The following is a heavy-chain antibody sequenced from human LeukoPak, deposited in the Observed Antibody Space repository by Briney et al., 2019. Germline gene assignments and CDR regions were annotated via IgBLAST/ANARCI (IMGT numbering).Heavy chain of an antibody. CDR2: IYYRGST. V-gene: IGHV4-59*01. D-gene: IGHD3-22*01. CDR3: ARLSGYSSGHYYSDY. Sequence: SETLSLTCTVSGGSISSDYWSWIRQPPGKGLEWIGYIYYRGSTNYNPSLKSRVTISVDTSKNQFSLKLSSVTAADTAVYYCARLSGYSSGHYYSDYWGQRTLVTVSS. J-gene: IGHJ4*02. CDR1: GGSISSDY.